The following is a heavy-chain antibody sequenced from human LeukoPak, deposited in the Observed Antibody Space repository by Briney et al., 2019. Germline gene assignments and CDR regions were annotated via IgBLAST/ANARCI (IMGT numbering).Heavy chain of an antibody. CDR3: ATYYYDSSGHFDY. D-gene: IGHD3-22*01. CDR2: IYYSGST. CDR1: GVSISSYY. Sequence: PSETLSLTCTVSGVSISSYYWSWIRQPPGKGLEWIGYIYYSGSTNYNPSLKSRVTISVDTSKNQFPLKLSSVTAADTAVYYCATYYYDSSGHFDYWGQGTLVTVSS. V-gene: IGHV4-59*01. J-gene: IGHJ4*02.